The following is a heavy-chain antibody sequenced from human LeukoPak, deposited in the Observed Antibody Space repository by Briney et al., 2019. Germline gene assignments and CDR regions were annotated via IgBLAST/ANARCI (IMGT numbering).Heavy chain of an antibody. Sequence: VASVKLSCTASGGTFTIYAISWVRQAPGQGLEWMGRIIPILGIANYAQKFQGRVTITADKSTTTAYMELSSLRSEDTAVYYCARRGDCSSTSCATPPYYYYGMDVWGQGTTVTVSS. CDR3: ARRGDCSSTSCATPPYYYYGMDV. CDR1: GGTFTIYA. CDR2: IIPILGIA. V-gene: IGHV1-69*04. D-gene: IGHD2-2*01. J-gene: IGHJ6*02.